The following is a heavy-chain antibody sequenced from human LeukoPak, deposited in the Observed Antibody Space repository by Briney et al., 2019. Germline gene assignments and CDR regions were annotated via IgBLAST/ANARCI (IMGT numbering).Heavy chain of an antibody. Sequence: ASVKVSCKASGYTFTNYAMNWVRQAPGQGLEWMGWINTNTGNPTYAQGFTGRFVFSLDTSVSTAYLQISSLKAEDTAVYYCARPGYGDYEEGLFDYWGQGTLVTVS. D-gene: IGHD4-17*01. J-gene: IGHJ4*02. CDR2: INTNTGNP. CDR1: GYTFTNYA. CDR3: ARPGYGDYEEGLFDY. V-gene: IGHV7-4-1*02.